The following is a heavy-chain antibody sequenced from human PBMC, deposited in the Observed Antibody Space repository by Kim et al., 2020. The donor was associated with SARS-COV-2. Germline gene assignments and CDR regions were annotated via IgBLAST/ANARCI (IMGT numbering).Heavy chain of an antibody. Sequence: YAQKCQGRVTMTEDTATDTAYMELSSLRSEDTAVYYCATGPIRRTNWFDPWGQGTLVTVSS. V-gene: IGHV1-24*01. CDR3: ATGPIRRTNWFDP. J-gene: IGHJ5*02.